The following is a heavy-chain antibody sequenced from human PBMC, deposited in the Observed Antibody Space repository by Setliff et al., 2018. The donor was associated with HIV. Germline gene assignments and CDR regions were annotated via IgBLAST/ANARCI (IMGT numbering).Heavy chain of an antibody. Sequence: PSETLSLTCTVSGGSISSSNYYWGWIRQPPGKGLEWIGSIYYSGNTYYNPSLKSRVTIPVDTSKNQFSLKLTSVTAADTAVYYCARHGITKIVVATPDTIDYWGQGTLVTSPQ. CDR3: ARHGITKIVVATPDTIDY. J-gene: IGHJ4*02. CDR2: IYYSGNT. CDR1: GGSISSSNYY. D-gene: IGHD3-22*01. V-gene: IGHV4-39*01.